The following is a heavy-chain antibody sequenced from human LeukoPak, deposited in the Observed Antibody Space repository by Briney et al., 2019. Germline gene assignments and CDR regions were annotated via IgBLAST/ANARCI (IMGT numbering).Heavy chain of an antibody. J-gene: IGHJ3*02. Sequence: TGGSLSLSCAASGFTFSSYSMNWVRQAPGKGLEWVSSISSSSSYIYYADSVKGRFTISRDNAKNSLYLQMNSLRAEDTAVYYCARVGLNAFDIWGQGTMVTVSS. CDR2: ISSSSSYI. CDR1: GFTFSSYS. V-gene: IGHV3-21*01. CDR3: ARVGLNAFDI.